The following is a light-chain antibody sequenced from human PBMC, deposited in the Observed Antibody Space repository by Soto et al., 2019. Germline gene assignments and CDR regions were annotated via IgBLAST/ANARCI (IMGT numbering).Light chain of an antibody. CDR3: QQYYSYPYT. V-gene: IGKV1-8*01. CDR2: AAS. J-gene: IGKJ2*01. Sequence: AVRLTQSPSSLSASTGDSVTITCRASQGIRRYLAWYQQKLVKAPKLLIYAASTLPSGVPSRFSGSGSGTDFTLTISCLQSEDFATYYCQQYYSYPYTFGQGTKLEIK. CDR1: QGIRRY.